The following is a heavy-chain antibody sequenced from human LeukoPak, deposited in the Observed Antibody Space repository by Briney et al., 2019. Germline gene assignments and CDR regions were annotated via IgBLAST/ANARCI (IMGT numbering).Heavy chain of an antibody. D-gene: IGHD4-23*01. Sequence: SETLSLTCAVYGGSFSGYYWSWIRQPPGKGLEWIGEINHSGSTNYNPSLKSRVTISVDTSKNQFSLKLSSVTAADTAVYYCARLMDYGGPFDYWGQGTLVTVSS. V-gene: IGHV4-34*01. CDR2: INHSGST. CDR3: ARLMDYGGPFDY. J-gene: IGHJ4*02. CDR1: GGSFSGYY.